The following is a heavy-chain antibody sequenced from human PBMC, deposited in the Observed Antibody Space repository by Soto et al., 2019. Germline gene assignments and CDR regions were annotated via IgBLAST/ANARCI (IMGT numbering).Heavy chain of an antibody. CDR3: ARERPAAAGTSPIDY. CDR1: GFTFSSYG. Sequence: GGSLRLSCAASGFTFSSYGMHWVRQAPGKGLEWVAVIWYDGSNKYYADSVKCRFTISRDNSKNTLYLQMNSLRAEDTAVYYCARERPAAAGTSPIDYWGQGTLVTVSS. V-gene: IGHV3-33*01. J-gene: IGHJ4*02. CDR2: IWYDGSNK. D-gene: IGHD6-13*01.